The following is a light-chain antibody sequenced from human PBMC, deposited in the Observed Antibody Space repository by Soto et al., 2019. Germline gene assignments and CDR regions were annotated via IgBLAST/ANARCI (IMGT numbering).Light chain of an antibody. CDR3: QQTYLLPFT. CDR2: GAS. J-gene: IGKJ5*01. Sequence: DIQMTQSPSSLSASVGDRVTVTCRASQSIDNFLNWYEQKPGKAPKLLIYGASTLQSGVPLRFSGSGSGTDFTLTISSLEPEDFATYYCQQTYLLPFTFGQGTRLEIK. V-gene: IGKV1-39*01. CDR1: QSIDNF.